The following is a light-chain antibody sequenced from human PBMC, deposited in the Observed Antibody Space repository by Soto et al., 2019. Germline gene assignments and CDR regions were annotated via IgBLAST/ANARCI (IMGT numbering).Light chain of an antibody. CDR3: QQRNIWPRT. V-gene: IGKV3-11*01. CDR2: DAS. Sequence: EIVLTQSPATLSLSPGERATLSCRASQSVSSDLAWYQQKPGQALRLLIYDASNRATGIPARFSGSGSGTDFTLTISSLESEDFAVYYCQQRNIWPRTFGPGTKVDIK. CDR1: QSVSSD. J-gene: IGKJ3*01.